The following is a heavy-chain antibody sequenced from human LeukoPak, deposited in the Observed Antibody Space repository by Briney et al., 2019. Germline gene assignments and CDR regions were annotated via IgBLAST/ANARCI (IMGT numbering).Heavy chain of an antibody. CDR2: IHHTGSA. Sequence: SQTLSLTCTVSGGSVSSGGNYWSWVRQLPGKGLEWIGYIHHTGSAYFNPSLKSRVTVSVDTSENQFSLKLSSATAADTAIYYCARDRHRSGYWYFDLWGRGVLVTVSS. V-gene: IGHV4-31*03. CDR1: GGSVSSGGNY. J-gene: IGHJ2*01. CDR3: ARDRHRSGYWYFDL.